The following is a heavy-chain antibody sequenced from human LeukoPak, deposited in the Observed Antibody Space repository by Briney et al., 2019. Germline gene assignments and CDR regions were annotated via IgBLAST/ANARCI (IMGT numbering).Heavy chain of an antibody. Sequence: ASVKVSCKASGYTFTSYGISWVRQAPGQGLEWMGWINPNSGGTNYAQKFQGRVTITADESTSTAYMELSSLRSEDTAVYYCARGLSGYDILTGYRDSNIPYYYYYYMDVWGKGTTVTISS. CDR3: ARGLSGYDILTGYRDSNIPYYYYYYMDV. J-gene: IGHJ6*03. CDR1: GYTFTSYG. V-gene: IGHV1-18*01. CDR2: INPNSGGT. D-gene: IGHD3-9*01.